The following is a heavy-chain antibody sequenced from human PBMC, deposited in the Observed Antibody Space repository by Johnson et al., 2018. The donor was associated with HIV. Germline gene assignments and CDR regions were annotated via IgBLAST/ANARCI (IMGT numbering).Heavy chain of an antibody. CDR2: ISYAGSNK. CDR3: ARDRGTVTTAQMAFDI. V-gene: IGHV3-30-3*01. J-gene: IGHJ3*02. Sequence: QMQLVESGGGVVQPGRSLRLSCAASGFTFSSYAMHWVRQAPGQGLERVAVISYAGSNKYYADSVKGRVTLSRDNAKNSLYLQMNSLRAEDTALYYCARDRGTVTTAQMAFDIWGQGTMVTVSS. D-gene: IGHD4-17*01. CDR1: GFTFSSYA.